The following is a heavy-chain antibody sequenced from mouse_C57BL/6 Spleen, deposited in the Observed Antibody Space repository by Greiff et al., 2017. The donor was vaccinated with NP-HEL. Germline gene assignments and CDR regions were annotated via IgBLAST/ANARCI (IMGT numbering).Heavy chain of an antibody. J-gene: IGHJ4*01. CDR1: GYAFSSYW. D-gene: IGHD4-1*01. CDR3: ARWGHWGAMDY. V-gene: IGHV1-80*01. CDR2: IYPGDGDT. Sequence: QVQLQQSGAELVKPGASVKISCKASGYAFSSYWMNWVKQRPGKGLEWIGQIYPGDGDTNYNGKFKGKATLTADKSSSTAYMQLSSLTSEDSAVYFCARWGHWGAMDYWGQGTSVTVSS.